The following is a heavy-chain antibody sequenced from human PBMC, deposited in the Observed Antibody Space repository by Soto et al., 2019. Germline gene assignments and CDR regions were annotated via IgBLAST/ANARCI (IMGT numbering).Heavy chain of an antibody. CDR3: ARAPLVGFSEWLPVYYNWLDP. CDR2: MNTNSGDT. V-gene: IGHV1-8*01. D-gene: IGHD3-3*01. Sequence: QVHLVQSGAEVKRPGASVTVSCRASGYTFTNYDINWVRQATGQGLEWMGWMNTNSGDTGYAQNFQGRVTMTRNTSTSTAYMELSTLRSDDTAVYYYARAPLVGFSEWLPVYYNWLDPWGQGTLVTVSS. J-gene: IGHJ5*02. CDR1: GYTFTNYD.